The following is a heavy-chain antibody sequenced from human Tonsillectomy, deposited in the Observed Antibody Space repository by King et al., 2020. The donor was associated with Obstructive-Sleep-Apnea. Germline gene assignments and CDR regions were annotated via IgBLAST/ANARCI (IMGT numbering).Heavy chain of an antibody. Sequence: QLVQSGAEVKKPGASVKVSCKTSGDTFGTYGITWVRQGPGQGLECMGWINPNNGNTDYAQKLQGRVTMTTDASTTTAYMELRSLRSDDTAVYYCATFSSAWYFDYWGQGTLVTVSS. J-gene: IGHJ4*02. V-gene: IGHV1-18*01. CDR2: INPNNGNT. CDR3: ATFSSAWYFDY. D-gene: IGHD6-19*01. CDR1: GDTFGTYG.